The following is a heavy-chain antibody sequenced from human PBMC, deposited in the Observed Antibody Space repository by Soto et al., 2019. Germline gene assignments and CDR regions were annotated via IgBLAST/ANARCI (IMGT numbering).Heavy chain of an antibody. CDR1: GGSISSGGYY. J-gene: IGHJ6*02. V-gene: IGHV4-31*03. CDR3: AREPRYGSGHPYYGMDV. Sequence: QVQLQESGPGLVKPSQTLSLTCTVSGGSISSGGYYWSWIRQHPGKGLEWIGYIYYSGSTYYNPSLKSRVTISVDTSKNQFSLKVSSVTAADTAVYYCAREPRYGSGHPYYGMDVWGQGTTVTVSS. CDR2: IYYSGST. D-gene: IGHD3-10*01.